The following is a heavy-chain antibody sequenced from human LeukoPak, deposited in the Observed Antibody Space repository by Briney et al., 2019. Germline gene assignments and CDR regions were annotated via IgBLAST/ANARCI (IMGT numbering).Heavy chain of an antibody. J-gene: IGHJ4*02. CDR1: GYTFTGYY. CDR3: ARGVWTGDDY. V-gene: IGHV1-2*02. Sequence: ASVKVSCKASGYTFTGYYMHWVRQAPGQGLEWMGWINPKSGGTNYAQRFQGRVTMTGDTSVSTAYMELSSLSSDDTAVYYCARGVWTGDDYWGQGTLVTVSS. CDR2: INPKSGGT. D-gene: IGHD3/OR15-3a*01.